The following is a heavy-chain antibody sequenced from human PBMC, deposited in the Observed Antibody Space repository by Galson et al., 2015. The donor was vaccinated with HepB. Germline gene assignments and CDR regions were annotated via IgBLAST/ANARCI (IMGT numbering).Heavy chain of an antibody. V-gene: IGHV5-51*01. CDR2: IYPGDSDT. D-gene: IGHD4-17*01. J-gene: IGHJ6*02. CDR3: ASSNTVTKGYYYYGMDV. Sequence: QSGAEVKKPGESLKISCKGSGYSFTSYWIGWVRQMPGKGLEWMGIIYPGDSDTRYSPSFQGQVTISADKSISTAYLQWSSLKASDTAMYYCASSNTVTKGYYYYGMDVWGQGTTVTVSS. CDR1: GYSFTSYW.